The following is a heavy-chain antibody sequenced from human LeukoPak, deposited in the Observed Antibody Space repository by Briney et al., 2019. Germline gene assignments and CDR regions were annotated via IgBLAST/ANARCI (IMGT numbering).Heavy chain of an antibody. CDR3: ARVSQFPGISSDY. Sequence: PGGSLRLSCAASGFTFSSYWMHWVRQAPGKGLVWVSRISSDGWSTSYADSVKGRFTASRDNAENTLYLQMNSLRAEDTAVYYCARVSQFPGISSDYWGQGSLVTVSS. CDR1: GFTFSSYW. D-gene: IGHD2-21*01. V-gene: IGHV3-74*01. J-gene: IGHJ4*02. CDR2: ISSDGWST.